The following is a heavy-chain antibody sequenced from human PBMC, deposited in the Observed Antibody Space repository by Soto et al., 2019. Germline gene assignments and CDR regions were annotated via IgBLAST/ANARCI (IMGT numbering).Heavy chain of an antibody. CDR2: IYYSGST. Sequence: SETLSLTCTVSGGSSISGGYYWSWIRQHPGKGLEWIGYIYYSGSTYYNPSLKSRITMSVDTSKNQFSLRLTSVTAADTAVYYCARGNRGYDYWGQGTLVTVSS. CDR1: GGSSISGGYY. CDR3: ARGNRGYDY. D-gene: IGHD5-12*01. J-gene: IGHJ4*02. V-gene: IGHV4-30-4*08.